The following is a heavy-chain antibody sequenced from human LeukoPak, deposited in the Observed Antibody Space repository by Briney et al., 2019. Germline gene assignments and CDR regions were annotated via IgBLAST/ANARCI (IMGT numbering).Heavy chain of an antibody. Sequence: ASVKVSCKASGGTFSSYAISWVRQAPGQGLEWMGGIIPIFGTANYAQKFQGRVTITADESTSTAYMELSSLRSEDMAVYYCARSYSSSSGFDYWGQGTLVTVSS. CDR2: IIPIFGTA. CDR1: GGTFSSYA. D-gene: IGHD6-6*01. V-gene: IGHV1-69*13. CDR3: ARSYSSSSGFDY. J-gene: IGHJ4*02.